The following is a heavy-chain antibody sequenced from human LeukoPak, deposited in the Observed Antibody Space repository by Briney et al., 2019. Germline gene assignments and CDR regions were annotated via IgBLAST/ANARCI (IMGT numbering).Heavy chain of an antibody. V-gene: IGHV3-23*01. CDR2: ISGSGGST. D-gene: IGHD6-13*01. CDR3: AKAPSASSSWRRYFDY. J-gene: IGHJ4*02. CDR1: GFTFSSYG. Sequence: GGSLRLSCAASGFTFSSYGMHWVRQAPGKGLEWVSAISGSGGSTYYADSVKGRFTISRDNSKNTLYLQMNSLRAEDTAVYYCAKAPSASSSWRRYFDYWGQGTLVTVSS.